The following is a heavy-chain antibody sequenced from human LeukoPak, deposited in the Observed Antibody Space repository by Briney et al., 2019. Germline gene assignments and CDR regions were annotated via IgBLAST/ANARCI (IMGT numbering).Heavy chain of an antibody. CDR2: MDLSGTT. J-gene: IGHJ4*02. V-gene: IGHV4-61*02. Sequence: SQTLSLTCSVSGGSISSGTYYWSWIRQPAGKGLEWLGRMDLSGTTNYNPSLKSRVTISVDTSKNQFSLRLNSVTAADAAVYYCARGRSGSYYFDYWGQGTLVTVSS. CDR3: ARGRSGSYYFDY. CDR1: GGSISSGTYY. D-gene: IGHD1-26*01.